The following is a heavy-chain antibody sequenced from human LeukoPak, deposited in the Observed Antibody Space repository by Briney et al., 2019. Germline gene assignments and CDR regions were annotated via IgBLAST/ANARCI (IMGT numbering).Heavy chain of an antibody. CDR1: GFTFSSYA. CDR2: ISSNGGST. J-gene: IGHJ4*02. V-gene: IGHV3-64*01. Sequence: GGSLRLTCAASGFTFSSYAMHWVRQAPGKGLESVSAISSNGGSTYYANSVKGRFTISRDNSKNTLYLQMGSLRAEDMAVYYCARDGVLAAAGGYFDYWGQGTLVTVSS. D-gene: IGHD6-13*01. CDR3: ARDGVLAAAGGYFDY.